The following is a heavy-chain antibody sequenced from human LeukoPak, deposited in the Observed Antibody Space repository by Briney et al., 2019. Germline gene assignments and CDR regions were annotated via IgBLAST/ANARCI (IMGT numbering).Heavy chain of an antibody. CDR1: GFTFSSHP. CDR2: ILQDGSER. D-gene: IGHD6-13*01. CDR3: VREPGPGYFDY. J-gene: IGHJ4*02. V-gene: IGHV3-30-3*01. Sequence: PGRSLTLSCAASGFTFSSHPMHWVRQAPGKGLEWVAVILQDGSERHYIDSVKGHFTISRDNSRNTLYLEMNSLRAGDTAVYYCVREPGPGYFDYWGRGTLVTVSS.